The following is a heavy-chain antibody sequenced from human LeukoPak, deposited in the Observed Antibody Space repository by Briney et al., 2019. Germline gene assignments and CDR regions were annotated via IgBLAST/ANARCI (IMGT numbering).Heavy chain of an antibody. CDR1: GGTFSSYA. CDR2: IIPIFGTA. J-gene: IGHJ5*02. CDR3: ARTRGPAAPWRGFDP. Sequence: SVKVSCKASGGTFSSYAISWVRQAPGQGLEWMGGIIPIFGTANYAQKFQGRVTITADESTSTAYMELSSLRSEDTAVYYCARTRGPAAPWRGFDPWGQGTLVTVSS. V-gene: IGHV1-69*13. D-gene: IGHD2-2*01.